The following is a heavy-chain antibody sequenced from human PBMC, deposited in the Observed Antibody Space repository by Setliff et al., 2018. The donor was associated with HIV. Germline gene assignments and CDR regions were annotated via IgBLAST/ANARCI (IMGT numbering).Heavy chain of an antibody. V-gene: IGHV1-24*01. CDR1: GYTLAEIS. D-gene: IGHD3-22*01. CDR3: ATITFYYDSSGSQNKKSYFFDY. Sequence: ASVKVSCKVSGYTLAEISMHWVRQAPGKGLEWMGGFDPEDGEKVYAQRFQGTVTMTEDTSTDTAYMELTSLTSEDTAVYYCATITFYYDSSGSQNKKSYFFDYWSQGTLVTVSS. J-gene: IGHJ4*02. CDR2: FDPEDGEK.